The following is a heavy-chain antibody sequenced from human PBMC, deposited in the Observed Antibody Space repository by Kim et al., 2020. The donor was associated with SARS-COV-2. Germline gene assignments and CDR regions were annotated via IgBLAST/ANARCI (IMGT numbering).Heavy chain of an antibody. CDR3: AKVSGIVVVIKYYFDY. J-gene: IGHJ4*02. CDR2: ISGSGGST. CDR1: GFTFSSYA. D-gene: IGHD3-22*01. V-gene: IGHV3-23*01. Sequence: GGSLRLSCAASGFTFSSYAMSWVRQAPGKGLEWVSAISGSGGSTYYADSVKGRFTISRDNSKNTLYLQMNSLRAEDTAVYYCAKVSGIVVVIKYYFDYWGQGTLVAVSS.